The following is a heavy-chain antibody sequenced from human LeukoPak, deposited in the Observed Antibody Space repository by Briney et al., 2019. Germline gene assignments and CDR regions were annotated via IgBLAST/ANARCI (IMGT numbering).Heavy chain of an antibody. J-gene: IGHJ4*02. D-gene: IGHD6-6*01. CDR1: GYTFTSYI. V-gene: IGHV1-18*01. CDR2: INTYNGNT. CDR3: ARGRSIAARRGLGF. Sequence: ASVKVSCKASGYTFTSYIISWVRQAPGQGLEWMGWINTYNGNTDYAQRVQGRVTMTTDTSTSTAYMELRSLRSDDTAVYYCARGRSIAARRGLGFWGQGTLVTVSS.